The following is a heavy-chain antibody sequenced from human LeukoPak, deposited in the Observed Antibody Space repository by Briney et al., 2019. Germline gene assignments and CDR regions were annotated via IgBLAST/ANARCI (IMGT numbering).Heavy chain of an antibody. CDR2: IRYDGSSK. CDR3: ARNLVDPGIVAAGFFDF. Sequence: ARSLSLSRAASRFTFSSYGMHCVRQAPGKGLERVTFIRYDGSSKYHADSAKGRFTNSRDNSKNTLYLQMNSLRPEDTALYYLARNLVDPGIVAAGFFDFWGQGTLVTVSS. V-gene: IGHV3-30*02. D-gene: IGHD6-13*01. CDR1: RFTFSSYG. J-gene: IGHJ4*02.